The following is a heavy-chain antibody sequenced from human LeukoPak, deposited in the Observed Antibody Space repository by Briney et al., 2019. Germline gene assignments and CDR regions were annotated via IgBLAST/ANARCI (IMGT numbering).Heavy chain of an antibody. V-gene: IGHV1-18*01. D-gene: IGHD2-2*01. Sequence: GASVKVSCKASGYTFTSYGISWVRQASGQGLEWMGWINPYNGNTNYAQEFQDRVTMTTDTSTSTAYMELRSLRSDDTAVYYCVRDHCSSTSCYYDNWFDPWGQGTLVTVSS. CDR1: GYTFTSYG. J-gene: IGHJ5*02. CDR2: INPYNGNT. CDR3: VRDHCSSTSCYYDNWFDP.